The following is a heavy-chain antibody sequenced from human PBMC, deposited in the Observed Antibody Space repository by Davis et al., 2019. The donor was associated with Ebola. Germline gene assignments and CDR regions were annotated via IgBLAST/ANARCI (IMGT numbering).Heavy chain of an antibody. D-gene: IGHD3-16*01. CDR3: ARGMITFGAIVAKD. CDR2: INESGTT. V-gene: IGHV4-4*02. CDR1: GGSISGDNW. J-gene: IGHJ4*02. Sequence: PSETLSLTCAVSGGSISGDNWWTWVRQAPGMGLQWIGEINESGTTNYSPSLKSRVTMSVDKSKNQFSLMLRSVTAADTAVYYCARGMITFGAIVAKDWGQGMLVTVSS.